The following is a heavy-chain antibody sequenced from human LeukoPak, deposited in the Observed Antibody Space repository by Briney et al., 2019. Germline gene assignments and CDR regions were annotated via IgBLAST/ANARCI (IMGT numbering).Heavy chain of an antibody. CDR2: ISAYNGDT. CDR3: ARGNSEGYFDY. Sequence: ASVKVSCKASGYTFTSYAISWVRQAPGQGLEWMGWISAYNGDTNYAQKLQGRVTMTTDTSTSTAYMELRSLRSDDTAVFSCARGNSEGYFDYWGQGTLVTVSS. V-gene: IGHV1-18*01. D-gene: IGHD1-26*01. CDR1: GYTFTSYA. J-gene: IGHJ4*02.